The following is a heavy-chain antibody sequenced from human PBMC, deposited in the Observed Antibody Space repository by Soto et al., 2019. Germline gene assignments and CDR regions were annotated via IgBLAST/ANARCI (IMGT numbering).Heavy chain of an antibody. CDR3: ARLTAMVILPSY. CDR2: ITPIFGTA. J-gene: IGHJ4*02. CDR1: GGTFSSYA. D-gene: IGHD5-18*01. V-gene: IGHV1-69*06. Sequence: SLKVSCKASGGTFSSYAISWVRQAPGQGLEWMGGITPIFGTANYAQKFQGRVTITADKSTSTAYMELSSLRSEDTAVYYCARLTAMVILPSYWGQGTLVTAPQ.